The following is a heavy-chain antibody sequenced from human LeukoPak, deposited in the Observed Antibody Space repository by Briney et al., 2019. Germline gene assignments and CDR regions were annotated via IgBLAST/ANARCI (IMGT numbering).Heavy chain of an antibody. Sequence: SETLSLTCTVSGGSISSYYWSWIRQPPGKGLEWIGYIYYSGSTNYNPSLKSRVTISVDTSKNQFSLKLSSVTAADTAVYYCARVQSSYDFWSGYPRYYYMDVWGKGTTVTVSS. CDR1: GGSISSYY. CDR3: ARVQSSYDFWSGYPRYYYMDV. J-gene: IGHJ6*03. V-gene: IGHV4-59*01. D-gene: IGHD3-3*01. CDR2: IYYSGST.